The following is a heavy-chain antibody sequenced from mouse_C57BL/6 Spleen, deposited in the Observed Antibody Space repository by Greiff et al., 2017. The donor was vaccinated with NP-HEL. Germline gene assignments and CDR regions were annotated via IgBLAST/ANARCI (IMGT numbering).Heavy chain of an antibody. CDR1: GYAFSSSW. J-gene: IGHJ2*01. V-gene: IGHV1-82*01. CDR2: IYPGDGDT. CDR3: ARRAVTTGNYFDD. Sequence: LKESGASVKISCKASGYAFSSSWMNWVKQRPGKGLEWIGRIYPGDGDTNYNGKFKGKATLTADKSSSTAYMQLSSLTSEDSAVYFCARRAVTTGNYFDDWGQGTTLTVSS. D-gene: IGHD2-2*01.